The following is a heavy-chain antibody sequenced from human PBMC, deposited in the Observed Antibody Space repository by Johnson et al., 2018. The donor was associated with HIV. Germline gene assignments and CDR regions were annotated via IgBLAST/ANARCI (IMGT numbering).Heavy chain of an antibody. Sequence: QVHLVESGGGVVQPGRSLRLSCAASGFTFSTYAMHWVRQAPGKGLEWVALISYDGANKYYADSVRGRITISRDNSKKTLYLQMNRLGAEDTGIYYCARATGWSGYADAFDIWGQGTMVTVSS. V-gene: IGHV3-30*03. CDR1: GFTFSTYA. J-gene: IGHJ3*02. CDR3: ARATGWSGYADAFDI. D-gene: IGHD3-3*01. CDR2: ISYDGANK.